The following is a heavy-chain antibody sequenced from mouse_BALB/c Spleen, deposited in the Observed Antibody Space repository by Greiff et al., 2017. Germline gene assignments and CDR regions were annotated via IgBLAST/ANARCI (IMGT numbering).Heavy chain of an antibody. CDR1: GFSLTSYG. V-gene: IGHV2-9*02. J-gene: IGHJ1*01. CDR3: VGARSTRYFDV. Sequence: VQVVESGPGLVAPSQSLSITCTVSGFSLTSYGVHWVRQPPGKGLEWLGVIWAGGSTNYNSALMSRLSISKDNSKSQVFLKMNSLQTDDTAMYYCVGARSTRYFDVWGAGTTVTVSS. CDR2: IWAGGST. D-gene: IGHD2-1*01.